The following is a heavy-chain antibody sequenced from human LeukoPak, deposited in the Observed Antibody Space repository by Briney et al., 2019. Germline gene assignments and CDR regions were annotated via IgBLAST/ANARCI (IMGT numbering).Heavy chain of an antibody. CDR2: ISWNSGKL. CDR1: GFTFDDYA. D-gene: IGHD1-26*01. Sequence: GGSLRLSCAASGFTFDDYAMHWVRQVPGKGLEWVSGISWNSGKLGYADSVKGRSTISRDKAKNSLYLQMNSLRAEDTALYYCARDEEGGSYPLDYWGQGTLVTVSS. CDR3: ARDEEGGSYPLDY. V-gene: IGHV3-9*01. J-gene: IGHJ4*02.